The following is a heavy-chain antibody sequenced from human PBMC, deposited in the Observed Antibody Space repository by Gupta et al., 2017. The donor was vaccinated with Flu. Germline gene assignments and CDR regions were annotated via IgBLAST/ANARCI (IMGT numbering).Heavy chain of an antibody. CDR1: GFTFSTHG. J-gene: IGHJ4*02. D-gene: IGHD1/OR15-1a*01. CDR3: AKKFNGGTGITIGVDY. CDR2: ISDDGSVK. V-gene: IGHV3-30*18. Sequence: QVQLVPSGGGVVQPGGSLRLHCAASGFTFSTHGMHWVRQAPGKGLEWVAVISDDGSVKKYADSVKGRFTISRDNSKNTVYLQINSLRAEDTAVYYCAKKFNGGTGITIGVDYWGQGTLVTVSS.